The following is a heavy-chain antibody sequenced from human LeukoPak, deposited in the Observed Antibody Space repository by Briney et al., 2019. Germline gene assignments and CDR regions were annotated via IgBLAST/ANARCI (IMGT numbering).Heavy chain of an antibody. V-gene: IGHV3-23*01. J-gene: IGHJ4*02. Sequence: GGSLRLSCAASGFTLSSYAMSWVRQAPGKGLEWVSGSSGSGGSTYYADSVKGRFTISRDNSKNTLYLQMNSLRAEDTAVYYCARVPYCGGDCYYDYWGQGTLVTVSS. CDR3: ARVPYCGGDCYYDY. CDR1: GFTLSSYA. D-gene: IGHD2-21*02. CDR2: SSGSGGST.